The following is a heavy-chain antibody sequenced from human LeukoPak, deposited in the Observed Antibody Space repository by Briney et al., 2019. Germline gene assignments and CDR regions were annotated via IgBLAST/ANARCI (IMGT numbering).Heavy chain of an antibody. V-gene: IGHV4-34*01. CDR1: GGSFSGYY. CDR3: ARGEGFGLEYSSLYYFDY. J-gene: IGHJ4*02. Sequence: KPSETLSLTCAVYGGSFSGYYWSWVRQPPEKGLEWIGEIDHSGSTNYNPSLKSRVTISVDTSKNQFSLKLSSVTAADTAVYYCARGEGFGLEYSSLYYFDYWGQGTLVTVSS. D-gene: IGHD6-6*01. CDR2: IDHSGST.